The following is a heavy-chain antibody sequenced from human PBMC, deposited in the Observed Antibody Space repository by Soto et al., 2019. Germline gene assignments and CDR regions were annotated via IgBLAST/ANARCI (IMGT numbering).Heavy chain of an antibody. V-gene: IGHV3-21*01. CDR2: ISSSSSYI. D-gene: IGHD6-6*01. J-gene: IGHJ4*02. Sequence: EVQLVESGGGLVKPGGSLRLSCAASGFTFSSYSMNWVRQAPGKGLEWVSSISSSSSYIYYADSVKGRFTISRDNAKNSLYLQMNSLRAEDTAVYYCARDLLAAPTIDYWGQGTLVIVSS. CDR3: ARDLLAAPTIDY. CDR1: GFTFSSYS.